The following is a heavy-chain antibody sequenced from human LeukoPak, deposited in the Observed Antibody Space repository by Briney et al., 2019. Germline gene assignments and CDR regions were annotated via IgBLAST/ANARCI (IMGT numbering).Heavy chain of an antibody. Sequence: ASVKVSCKASGYSFTTYAMNWLRQAPGQGLEWMGRINPNTGNPTYAPGFTGRFVFSLDTSVSTAYLQISGLKADDTAVYYCARAYQPLGGLSLPDYWGQGTLVSVSS. J-gene: IGHJ4*02. CDR1: GYSFTTYA. V-gene: IGHV7-4-1*02. CDR2: INPNTGNP. CDR3: ARAYQPLGGLSLPDY. D-gene: IGHD3-16*02.